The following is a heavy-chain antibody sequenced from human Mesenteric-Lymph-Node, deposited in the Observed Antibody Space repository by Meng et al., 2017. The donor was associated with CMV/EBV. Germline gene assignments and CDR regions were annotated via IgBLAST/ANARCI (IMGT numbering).Heavy chain of an antibody. V-gene: IGHV1-46*01. J-gene: IGHJ4*02. CDR1: GYSFTTYH. D-gene: IGHD4-23*01. Sequence: ASVKVSCKASGYSFTTYHIHWVRQVPGQGLQWMGIVDPSSGGTSYAQRFQGRVTMTCDTSTSTAYMELRSLRSEDTAFYYCARDFSGNTYSSDFWGRGTLVTVSS. CDR3: ARDFSGNTYSSDF. CDR2: VDPSSGGT.